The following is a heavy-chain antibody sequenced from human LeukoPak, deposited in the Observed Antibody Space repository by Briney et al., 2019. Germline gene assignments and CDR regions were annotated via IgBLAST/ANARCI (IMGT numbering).Heavy chain of an antibody. CDR1: GFTFSSYW. CDR2: INQDGSRK. Sequence: GGSLRLSCAASGFTFSSYWMSWVRQAPGKGLGWVANINQDGSRKHYVDSVKGRFTVSRDNAEKSLYLQTNSLRAEDTAIYYCARLWGDATIFDLWGQGTLVTVSS. CDR3: ARLWGDATIFDL. J-gene: IGHJ4*02. V-gene: IGHV3-7*01. D-gene: IGHD5-12*01.